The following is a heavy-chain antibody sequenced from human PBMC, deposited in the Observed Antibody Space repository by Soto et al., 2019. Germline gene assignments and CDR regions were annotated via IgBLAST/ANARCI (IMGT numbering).Heavy chain of an antibody. V-gene: IGHV3-11*06. J-gene: IGHJ4*02. D-gene: IGHD6-13*01. CDR1: GFTFSDYY. CDR2: ISSSSSYT. Sequence: GGSLRLSCAASGFTFSDYYMSWIRQAPGKGLEWVSYISSSSSYTNYADSAKGRFTISRDNAKNSLYLQMNSLRAEDTAVYYCARYSSSWYAFDYWGQGTLVTVSS. CDR3: ARYSSSWYAFDY.